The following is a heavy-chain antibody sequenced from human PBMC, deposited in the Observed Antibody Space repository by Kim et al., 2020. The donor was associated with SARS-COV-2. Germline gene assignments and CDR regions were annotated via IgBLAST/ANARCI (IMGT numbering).Heavy chain of an antibody. Sequence: SETLSLTCAVYGGSFSGNYWSWICQRPGPGLEWIGKITHSGSTNYNQSLKRRVTISVDTSTNQFSLKLSSVTAAATAVYYCARGSWYNGSGSYYYYAMDVWGQGATGTVSS. CDR3: ARGSWYNGSGSYYYYAMDV. CDR2: ITHSGST. CDR1: GGSFSGNY. J-gene: IGHJ6*02. D-gene: IGHD3-10*01. V-gene: IGHV4-34*01.